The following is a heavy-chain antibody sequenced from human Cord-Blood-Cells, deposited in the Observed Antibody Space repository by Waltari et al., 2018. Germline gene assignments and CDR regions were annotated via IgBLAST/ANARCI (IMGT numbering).Heavy chain of an antibody. CDR3: AKETGYDILTGYYFDY. Sequence: EVQLLESGGGLVQPGGSLRLSCAASGFTFSSYAMSWVRPAPGKGLEWVSAISGSGGSTCYADSVKGRFTISRDNSKNTLYLQMNSLRAEDTAVYYCAKETGYDILTGYYFDYWGQGTLVTVSS. J-gene: IGHJ4*02. CDR2: ISGSGGST. CDR1: GFTFSSYA. D-gene: IGHD3-9*01. V-gene: IGHV3-23*01.